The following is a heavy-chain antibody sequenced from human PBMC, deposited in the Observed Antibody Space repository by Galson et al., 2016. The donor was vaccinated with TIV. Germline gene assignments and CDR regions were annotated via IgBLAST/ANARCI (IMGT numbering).Heavy chain of an antibody. CDR3: ARDRIVDATYYYSYYGLDI. Sequence: SLRLSCAASGLDVSINYMSWVRQPPGKRLECVSLIYNSGDTYYADSVKGRFTITRDESKNTVYLQMNGLRAEDTAVYFCARDRIVDATYYYSYYGLDICGQVTAGTVSS. V-gene: IGHV3-66*03. J-gene: IGHJ6*02. D-gene: IGHD1-26*01. CDR2: IYNSGDT. CDR1: GLDVSINY.